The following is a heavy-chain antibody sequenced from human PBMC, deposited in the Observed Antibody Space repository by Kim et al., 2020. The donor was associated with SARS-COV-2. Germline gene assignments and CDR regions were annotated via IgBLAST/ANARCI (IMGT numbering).Heavy chain of an antibody. CDR2: IWYDGSNK. D-gene: IGHD6-19*01. CDR1: GFTFSSYG. Sequence: GGSLRLSCAASGFTFSSYGMHWVRQAPGKGLEWVAVIWYDGSNKYYADSVKGRFTISRDNSKNTLYLQMNSLRAEDTAVYYCARDGQRYGWYGQMYYFDYWGQGTLVTVSS. J-gene: IGHJ4*02. CDR3: ARDGQRYGWYGQMYYFDY. V-gene: IGHV3-33*01.